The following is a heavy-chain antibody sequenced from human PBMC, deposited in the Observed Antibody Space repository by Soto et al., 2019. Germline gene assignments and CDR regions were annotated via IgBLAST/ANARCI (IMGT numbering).Heavy chain of an antibody. CDR2: IYYSGST. Sequence: SETLSLTCTVSGGSISSSSYYWGWIRQPPGKGLEWIGSIYYSGSTYYNPSLKSRVTISVDTSKNQFSLKLSSVTAADTAVYYCARLDYDILTGYYNPIGYWGQGTLVTVST. V-gene: IGHV4-39*01. CDR1: GGSISSSSYY. CDR3: ARLDYDILTGYYNPIGY. J-gene: IGHJ4*02. D-gene: IGHD3-9*01.